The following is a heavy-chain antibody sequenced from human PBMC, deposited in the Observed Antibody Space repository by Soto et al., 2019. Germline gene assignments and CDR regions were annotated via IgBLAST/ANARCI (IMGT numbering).Heavy chain of an antibody. Sequence: EVQLVESGGGLVQPGGSLRLSCAASGFTFSSYAMHWVRQAPGKGLEYVSAISSNGGSTYYANSVKGRFTISRDNSKKTLYLQMGSLRAEDMAVYYCARELRMRGPYDYWGQGTLVTVSS. CDR3: ARELRMRGPYDY. V-gene: IGHV3-64*01. CDR2: ISSNGGST. J-gene: IGHJ4*02. D-gene: IGHD3-10*01. CDR1: GFTFSSYA.